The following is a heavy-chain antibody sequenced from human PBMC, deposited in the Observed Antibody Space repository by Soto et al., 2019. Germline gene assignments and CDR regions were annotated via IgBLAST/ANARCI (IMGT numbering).Heavy chain of an antibody. CDR3: ARVSSAIVVVPDSSMDV. D-gene: IGHD2-15*01. Sequence: QVQLVQSGVEVKKPGASVKVSCKASGYTFISHGISWVRQAPGQGLEWMGWISGKNGNTNYAQKLQGRVTLTTDKTTSRAYMELRSLRSEDTALYYCARVSSAIVVVPDSSMDVWGQGTTVNVSS. V-gene: IGHV1-18*04. J-gene: IGHJ6*02. CDR2: ISGKNGNT. CDR1: GYTFISHG.